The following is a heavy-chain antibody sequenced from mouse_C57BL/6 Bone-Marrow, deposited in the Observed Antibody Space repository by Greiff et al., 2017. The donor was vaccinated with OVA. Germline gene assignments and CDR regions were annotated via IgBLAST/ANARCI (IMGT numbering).Heavy chain of an antibody. V-gene: IGHV1-26*01. J-gene: IGHJ1*03. Sequence: EVQLQQSGPELVKPGASVKISCKASGYTFTDYYMNWVKQSHGKSLEWIGDINPNNGGTSYNQKFKGKATLTVDKSSSTAYMELRSLTSEDSAVYYCARSYYSNACYWYFDVWGTGTTVTVSS. CDR1: GYTFTDYY. CDR2: INPNNGGT. CDR3: ARSYYSNACYWYFDV. D-gene: IGHD2-5*01.